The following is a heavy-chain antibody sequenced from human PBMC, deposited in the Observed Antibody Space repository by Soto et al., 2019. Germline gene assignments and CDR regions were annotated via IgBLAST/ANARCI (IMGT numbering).Heavy chain of an antibody. J-gene: IGHJ6*03. V-gene: IGHV4-4*07. D-gene: IGHD6-19*01. CDR1: GADINTYS. Sequence: PSETLSLTCSVSGADINTYSWTWIRQPAGKGLEWIGRIYTSASINYNPSLRGRVTLSVDTSTNQVSLKLASVTAADTAVYYCAIEREAGYNCYCCRDVWGQGTTVTVAS. CDR2: IYTSASI. CDR3: AIEREAGYNCYCCRDV.